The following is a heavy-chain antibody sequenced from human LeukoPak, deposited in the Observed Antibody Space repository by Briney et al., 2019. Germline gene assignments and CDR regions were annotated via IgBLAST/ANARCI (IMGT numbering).Heavy chain of an antibody. V-gene: IGHV1-2*02. CDR2: INPNSGGT. CDR3: ARVIGTGTTNPAGY. D-gene: IGHD1-1*01. Sequence: GASVKVSCKASGYTLTGYYIHWVRQAPGQGLEWMGWINPNSGGTNYAQKFQGRVTMTRDTSISTAYMELSRLRSDDTAVYYCARVIGTGTTNPAGYWGQGTLVTVSS. J-gene: IGHJ4*02. CDR1: GYTLTGYY.